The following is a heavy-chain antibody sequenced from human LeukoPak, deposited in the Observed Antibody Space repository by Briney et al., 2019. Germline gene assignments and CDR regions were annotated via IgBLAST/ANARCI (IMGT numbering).Heavy chain of an antibody. CDR1: GFTFSSYA. D-gene: IGHD2-15*01. CDR3: AKGQVVGAALNRLDP. Sequence: GGSLRLSCAASGFTFSSYAMNWVRQAPGKGLEWVSGISGSGGSTYYADSVKGRFTISRDNSKSTLYLQMNSLRAEDTAIYYCAKGQVVGAALNRLDPWGQGTLVTVSS. CDR2: ISGSGGST. J-gene: IGHJ5*02. V-gene: IGHV3-23*01.